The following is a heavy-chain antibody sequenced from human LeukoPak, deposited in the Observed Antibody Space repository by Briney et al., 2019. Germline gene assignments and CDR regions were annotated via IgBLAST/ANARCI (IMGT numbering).Heavy chain of an antibody. D-gene: IGHD2-8*02. Sequence: PGGSLRLSCAASGFTIGGNFMNWVRQSPGKGLEWVSVLYSAGSAYYTDSVKGRFTISRDDSKNMLYLRMNSLRVEDTALYYCVRGDTGAFDIWGQGTMVTVSS. V-gene: IGHV3-53*01. CDR2: LYSAGSA. CDR3: VRGDTGAFDI. J-gene: IGHJ3*02. CDR1: GFTIGGNF.